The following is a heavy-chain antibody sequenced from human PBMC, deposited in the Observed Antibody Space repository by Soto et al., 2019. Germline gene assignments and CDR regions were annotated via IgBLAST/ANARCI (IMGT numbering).Heavy chain of an antibody. V-gene: IGHV3-15*01. D-gene: IGHD3-10*01. J-gene: IGHJ6*02. CDR1: GFTFSNAW. Sequence: LRLSCAASGFTFSNAWMSWVRQAPGKGLEWVGRIKSRTDGGTTDYAAPVKGRFTISRDDSKNTLYLQMNSLKTEDTAVYYCALLWFGGLDVWGQGTTVTVSS. CDR3: ALLWFGGLDV. CDR2: IKSRTDGGTT.